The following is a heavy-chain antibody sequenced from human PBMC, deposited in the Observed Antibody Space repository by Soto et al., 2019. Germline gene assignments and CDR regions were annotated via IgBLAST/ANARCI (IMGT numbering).Heavy chain of an antibody. CDR3: ARGSGRIAITGTGY. D-gene: IGHD1-20*01. CDR2: INPNNGDT. Sequence: GASMKVSCKASGYTFIGYFIHWVRQAPGQRLEGKGWINPNNGDTNYAQKFQGRGAMTSDTSISTAYMEMSRLRSDNTAVYYCARGSGRIAITGTGYWGQGTLVSVSS. J-gene: IGHJ4*02. CDR1: GYTFIGYF. V-gene: IGHV1-2*02.